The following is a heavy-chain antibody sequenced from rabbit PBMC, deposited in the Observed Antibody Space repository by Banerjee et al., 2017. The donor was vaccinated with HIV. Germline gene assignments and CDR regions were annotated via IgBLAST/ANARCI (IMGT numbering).Heavy chain of an antibody. J-gene: IGHJ4*01. V-gene: IGHV1S45*01. CDR2: IYGGGSSVT. D-gene: IGHD4-1*01. CDR3: ARDLAGVIGWNFGV. Sequence: QEQLEESGGGLVKPEGSLTLTCTASGFSFSTSYWICWVRQAPGKGLEWIACIYGGGSSVTYYATWANGRFTISKTSSTTVTLQMTSLTAADTATYFCARDLAGVIGWNFGVWGQGTLVTVS. CDR1: GFSFSTSYW.